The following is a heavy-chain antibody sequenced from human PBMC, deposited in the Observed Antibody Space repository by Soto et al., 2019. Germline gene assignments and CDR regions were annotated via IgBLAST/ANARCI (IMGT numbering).Heavy chain of an antibody. CDR3: ARRGNIWFGSIAFDP. D-gene: IGHD3-10*01. CDR2: IYYSGST. J-gene: IGHJ5*02. CDR1: GGSISSSSYY. Sequence: SETLSLTCTVSGGSISSSSYYWGWIRQPPGKGLEWIGSIYYSGSTYYNPSLKSRVTISVDTSKNQFSLKLSSVTAADTAVYYCARRGNIWFGSIAFDPWGQGTLVTVSS. V-gene: IGHV4-39*01.